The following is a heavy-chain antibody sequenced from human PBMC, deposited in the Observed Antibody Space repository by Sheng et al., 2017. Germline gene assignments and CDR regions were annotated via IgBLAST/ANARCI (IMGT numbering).Heavy chain of an antibody. J-gene: IGHJ4*02. Sequence: QVQLQESGPGLVKPSQTLSLSCTVSGGSIRSDDYYWTWIRQSPGKGLEWIGFIYYSGSTYYNPSLKSRISISIDTSKNQFSLNLTSVIATDTAVYFCARSPVTVLLERHVDSWGREPWSPSPQ. CDR2: IYYSGST. V-gene: IGHV4-30-4*08. D-gene: IGHD4-17*01. CDR1: GGSIRSDDYY. CDR3: ARSPVTVLLERHVDS.